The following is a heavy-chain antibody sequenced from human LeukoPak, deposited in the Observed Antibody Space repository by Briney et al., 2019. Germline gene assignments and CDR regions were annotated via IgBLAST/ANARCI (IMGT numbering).Heavy chain of an antibody. CDR2: ISYDGSNK. CDR1: GFTYSSYV. Sequence: PGGSLRLSCAASGFTYSSYVMHWVRQAPGKGLEWVAVISYDGSNKYYADSVKGRFTISRDNSKNTLYLQMNSLRAEDTAVYYCAKGRYSYEYYFDYWGQGTLVTVSS. V-gene: IGHV3-30*18. D-gene: IGHD5-18*01. CDR3: AKGRYSYEYYFDY. J-gene: IGHJ4*02.